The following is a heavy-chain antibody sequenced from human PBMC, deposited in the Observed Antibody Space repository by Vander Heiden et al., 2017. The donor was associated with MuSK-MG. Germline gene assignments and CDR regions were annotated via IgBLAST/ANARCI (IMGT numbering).Heavy chain of an antibody. CDR1: GYTLTELS. J-gene: IGHJ5*02. V-gene: IGHV1-24*01. CDR3: PTASQYGSRWYGAGWFDP. D-gene: IGHD6-13*01. Sequence: QVQLVQSGAEVKKPGASVKVSCKVSGYTLTELSMHWVRQATGEGLEWMGGFDPEDGNTIYAPNFQGRVTVTENTSTNTAYLELSSLGSEDTAVYCCPTASQYGSRWYGAGWFDPWGQGTLVTVSS. CDR2: FDPEDGNT.